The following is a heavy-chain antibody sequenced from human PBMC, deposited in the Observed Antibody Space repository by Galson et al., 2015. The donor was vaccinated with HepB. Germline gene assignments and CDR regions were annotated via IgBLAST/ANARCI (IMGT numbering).Heavy chain of an antibody. CDR2: TYYRSKWFN. J-gene: IGHJ4*02. Sequence: CAISGDSVSSNNAAWNWIRQSPSRGLEWLGRTYYRSKWFNDYAVSVKSRITINPDTSKNQFSLQLNSVTPEDTAVYYCARVMDTPMAYYFDSWGQGILVTVSS. CDR3: ARVMDTPMAYYFDS. D-gene: IGHD5-18*01. V-gene: IGHV6-1*01. CDR1: GDSVSSNNAA.